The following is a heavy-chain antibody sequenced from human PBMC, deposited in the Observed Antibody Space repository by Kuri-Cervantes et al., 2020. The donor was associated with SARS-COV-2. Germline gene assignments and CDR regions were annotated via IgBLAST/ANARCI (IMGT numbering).Heavy chain of an antibody. CDR1: GGSFSGYY. D-gene: IGHD3-3*01. J-gene: IGHJ3*02. CDR3: ARVKGDDFWSGRQSDAFDI. CDR2: INHSGST. V-gene: IGHV4-34*01. Sequence: ESLKISCAVYGGSFSGYYWSWIRQPPGKGLEWIGEINHSGSTNYNPSLKSRVTISVDTSKNQFSLKLSSVTAADTAVYYCARVKGDDFWSGRQSDAFDIWGQGTMVTVSS.